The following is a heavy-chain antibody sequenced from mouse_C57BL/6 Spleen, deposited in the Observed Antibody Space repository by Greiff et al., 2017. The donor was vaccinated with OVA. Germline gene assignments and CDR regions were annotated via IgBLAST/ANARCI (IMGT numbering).Heavy chain of an antibody. CDR1: GFTFSDYY. V-gene: IGHV5-16*01. Sequence: EVKVVESEGGLVQPGSSMKLSCTASGFTFSDYYMAWVRQVPEKGLEWVANINYDGSSTYYLDSLKSRFSMSRDKAKNILYLQMSSLKSEDTATYYCARATFYYWYFDVWGTGTTVTVSS. CDR3: ARATFYYWYFDV. J-gene: IGHJ1*03. CDR2: INYDGSST.